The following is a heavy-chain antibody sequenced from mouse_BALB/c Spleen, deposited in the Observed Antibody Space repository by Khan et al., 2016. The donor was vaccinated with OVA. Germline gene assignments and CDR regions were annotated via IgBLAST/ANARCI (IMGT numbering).Heavy chain of an antibody. CDR2: IWSDGRT. V-gene: IGHV2-6-1*01. D-gene: IGHD2-1*01. CDR3: ARHGYYGNCGTYFDV. J-gene: IGHJ1*01. Sequence: QMQLKESGPGLVAPSQSLSITCTISGFSLTSYGVHWVRQPPGKGLEWLVVIWSDGRTTTNSALNTRLSSSTDNAKSQVFLNMNSLQTDDTAMYYCARHGYYGNCGTYFDVWGAGTTVTVSS. CDR1: GFSLTSYG.